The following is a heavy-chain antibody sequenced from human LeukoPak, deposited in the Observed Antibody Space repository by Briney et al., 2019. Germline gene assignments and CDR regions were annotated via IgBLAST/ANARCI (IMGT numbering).Heavy chain of an antibody. CDR1: GFTFDDYA. J-gene: IGHJ4*02. D-gene: IGHD1-26*01. CDR2: ISWNSGSI. CDR3: ATVLGGSYYGFFDY. Sequence: VRSLRLSCAASGFTFDDYAMHWVRQAPGKGLEWGSGISWNSGSIGYADSVTGRFTISRDNAKNSLYLQMNSLRAEDTALYYCATVLGGSYYGFFDYWGQGTLVTVSS. V-gene: IGHV3-9*01.